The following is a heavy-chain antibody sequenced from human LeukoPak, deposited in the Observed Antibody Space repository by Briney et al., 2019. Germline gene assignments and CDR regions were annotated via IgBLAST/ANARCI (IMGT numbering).Heavy chain of an antibody. D-gene: IGHD2-2*01. CDR2: ISSSSSTI. V-gene: IGHV3-48*04. Sequence: TGGSLRLSCAASGFTVSSYSMNWVRQAPGKGLEWGSYISSSSSTIYYADSVKGRFTISRDNAKNSLYLQMNSLRAEDTAVYYCARESPGYCSSNSCYCYYMDVWGKGTTVTVSS. CDR3: ARESPGYCSSNSCYCYYMDV. J-gene: IGHJ6*03. CDR1: GFTVSSYS.